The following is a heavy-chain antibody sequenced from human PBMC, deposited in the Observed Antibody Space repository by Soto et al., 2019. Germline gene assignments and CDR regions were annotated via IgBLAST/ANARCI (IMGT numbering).Heavy chain of an antibody. CDR3: AKVRMVRGVIMLDGMDV. CDR2: ISYDGSNK. J-gene: IGHJ6*02. D-gene: IGHD3-10*01. V-gene: IGHV3-30*18. Sequence: QVQLVESGGGVVQPGRSLRLSCAASGFTFSSYGMHWVRQAPGKGLEWVAVISYDGSNKYYADSVKGRFTISRDNSKNTLYLQMNSLRAEDTAVYYCAKVRMVRGVIMLDGMDVWGQGTTVTVSS. CDR1: GFTFSSYG.